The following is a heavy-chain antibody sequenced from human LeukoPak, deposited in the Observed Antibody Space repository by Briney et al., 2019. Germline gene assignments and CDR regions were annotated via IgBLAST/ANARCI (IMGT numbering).Heavy chain of an antibody. CDR1: GFTVSGNY. Sequence: GSLRLSCAASGFTVSGNYMSWVRQAPGKGLEWVSFIYSGGSTSYADSVKGRFTISRDNSKNTLYLQMNSLRAEDTAVYYCARESMPRGLIQLPYFDYWGQGTLVTVSS. CDR2: IYSGGST. V-gene: IGHV3-66*01. D-gene: IGHD3-10*01. J-gene: IGHJ4*02. CDR3: ARESMPRGLIQLPYFDY.